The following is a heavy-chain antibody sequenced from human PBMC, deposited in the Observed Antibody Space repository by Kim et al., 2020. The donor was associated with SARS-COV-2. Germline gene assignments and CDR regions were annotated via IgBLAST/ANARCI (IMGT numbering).Heavy chain of an antibody. Sequence: ASVKVSCKASGYTFTSYAMNWVRQAPGQGLEWMGWINTNTGNPTYAQGFTGRFVFSLDTSVSTAYLQISSLKAEDTAVYYCAREGAVGGSYRGGAFDIWGQGTMVTVSS. J-gene: IGHJ3*02. CDR3: AREGAVGGSYRGGAFDI. CDR2: INTNTGNP. D-gene: IGHD1-26*01. V-gene: IGHV7-4-1*02. CDR1: GYTFTSYA.